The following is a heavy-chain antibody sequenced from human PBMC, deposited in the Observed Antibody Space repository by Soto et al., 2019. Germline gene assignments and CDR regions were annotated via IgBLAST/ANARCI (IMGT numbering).Heavy chain of an antibody. J-gene: IGHJ4*02. D-gene: IGHD1-26*01. V-gene: IGHV1-69*06. CDR1: GGTFSSYA. CDR3: ARETPGSGTYSWSYVAFDY. CDR2: IIPIFGTA. Sequence: QVQLVQSGAEVKKPGSSVKVSCKASGGTFSSYAISWVRQAPGQGLEWMGGIIPIFGTANYAQKFQGRVTITADKSTSTAYMELSSLRSEDTAVYYCARETPGSGTYSWSYVAFDYWGQGTLVTVSS.